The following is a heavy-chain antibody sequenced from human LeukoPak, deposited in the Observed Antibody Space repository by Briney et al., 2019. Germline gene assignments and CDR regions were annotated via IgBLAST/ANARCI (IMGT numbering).Heavy chain of an antibody. J-gene: IGHJ4*02. Sequence: GGSLRLSCAAPGFTFSSYAMSWVRQAPGRGLEWVSAISGGGGSPYYADSVKGRFTMCRYNSKNMLYLQMNSLRAEDTAVYYCAKADCGGDCYGIDYWGQGTLVTVSS. CDR1: GFTFSSYA. D-gene: IGHD2-21*02. CDR3: AKADCGGDCYGIDY. V-gene: IGHV3-23*01. CDR2: ISGGGGSP.